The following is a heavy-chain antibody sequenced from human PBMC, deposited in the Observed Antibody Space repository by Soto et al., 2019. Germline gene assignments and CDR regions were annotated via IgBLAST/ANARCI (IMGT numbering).Heavy chain of an antibody. J-gene: IGHJ5*02. Sequence: GGSLRLSCTASGFTFGDYAMSWFRQAPGKGLEWVGFIRSKAYGGTTEYAASVKGRFTISRDDSKSIAYLQMNSLKTEDTAVSYCTRYSPDYGSGSYYLNWFDPWGQGTLVTVSS. CDR3: TRYSPDYGSGSYYLNWFDP. CDR1: GFTFGDYA. CDR2: IRSKAYGGTT. D-gene: IGHD3-10*01. V-gene: IGHV3-49*03.